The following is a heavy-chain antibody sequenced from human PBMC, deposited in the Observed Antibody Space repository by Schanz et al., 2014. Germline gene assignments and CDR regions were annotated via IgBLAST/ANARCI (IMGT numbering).Heavy chain of an antibody. CDR1: GFTFSAYA. CDR2: ISASGGTT. CDR3: VRVSFADPRLYRGMDRDIDY. J-gene: IGHJ4*02. Sequence: EVQLMESGGGLVKPGGSLRLSCAASGFTFSAYAMTWVRQIPGKGLEWVSAISASGGTTYYADSVKGRFTISRDDAKKSMYLQMNNLRAEDTAVYYCVRVSFADPRLYRGMDRDIDYWGQGTLVTVSS. V-gene: IGHV3-21*01. D-gene: IGHD5-18*01.